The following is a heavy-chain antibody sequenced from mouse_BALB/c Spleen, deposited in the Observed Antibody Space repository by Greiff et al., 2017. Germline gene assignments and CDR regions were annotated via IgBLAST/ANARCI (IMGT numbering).Heavy chain of an antibody. D-gene: IGHD2-3*01. V-gene: IGHV14-2*02. J-gene: IGHJ3*01. CDR1: GFNIKDYY. Sequence: VQLKESGAELVKPGASVKLSCKASGFNIKDYYMHCVKQRPEQGLEWIGRIDPEDGETKYAPKFQGNATITADTSSNTAYLQLSSLTSEDTAVYYCARSEGYYTLLFAYWGQGTLVTVAA. CDR2: IDPEDGET. CDR3: ARSEGYYTLLFAY.